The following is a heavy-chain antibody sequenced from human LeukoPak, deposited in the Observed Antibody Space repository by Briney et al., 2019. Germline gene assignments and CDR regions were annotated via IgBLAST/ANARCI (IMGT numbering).Heavy chain of an antibody. CDR3: AKCMGLHDDSFDI. CDR1: GFTFSSYA. J-gene: IGHJ3*02. Sequence: GGSLRLSCAASGFTFSSYAMSWVRQAPAKGLEWVSSISSRDDSTYYADSVKGRFTISRDNPKNTLSLQMNNLRADDTAVYYCAKCMGLHDDSFDIWGQGTMVTVSS. D-gene: IGHD3-22*01. CDR2: ISSRDDST. V-gene: IGHV3-23*01.